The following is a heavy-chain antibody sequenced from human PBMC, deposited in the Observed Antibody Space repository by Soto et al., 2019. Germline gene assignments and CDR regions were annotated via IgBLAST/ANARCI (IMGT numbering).Heavy chain of an antibody. V-gene: IGHV3-30-3*01. CDR1: GFTFSSYA. D-gene: IGHD4-17*01. CDR2: ISYDGSNK. Sequence: GSLRLSCAASGFTFSSYAMHWVRQAPGKGLEWVAVISYDGSNKYYADSVKGRFTISRDNSKNTLYLQMNSLRAEDTAVYYCARVYTGVTSRYYYGMDVWGQGTTVTVS. J-gene: IGHJ6*02. CDR3: ARVYTGVTSRYYYGMDV.